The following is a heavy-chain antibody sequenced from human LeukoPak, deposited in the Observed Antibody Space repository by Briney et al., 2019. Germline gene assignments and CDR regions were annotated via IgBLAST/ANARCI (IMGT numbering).Heavy chain of an antibody. Sequence: SETLSLTCTVSGGSISSSNYYWGWISQPPGKGLEWIGSIYYSGSTYYNPSLKSRVTISVDTSKNQFSLKLSSVTAADTAVYYCARDLIYYDSSGWFLEGSEPWFDPWGQGTLVTVSS. CDR2: IYYSGST. CDR3: ARDLIYYDSSGWFLEGSEPWFDP. J-gene: IGHJ5*02. CDR1: GGSISSSNYY. D-gene: IGHD3-22*01. V-gene: IGHV4-39*07.